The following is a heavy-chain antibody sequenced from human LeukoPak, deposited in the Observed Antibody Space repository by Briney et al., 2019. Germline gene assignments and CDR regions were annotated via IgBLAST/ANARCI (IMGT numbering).Heavy chain of an antibody. CDR3: ARDRGYFDN. CDR1: GFTFSIYS. CDR2: ITSSSNYI. V-gene: IGHV3-21*01. J-gene: IGHJ4*02. Sequence: GGSLRLSCAASGFTFSIYSMNWVRQAPGKGLEWLSSITSSSNYIYYADSVKGRFTISRDNVQNSLYLQMNSLRAEDTAMYYCARDRGYFDNWGQGTLVTVSS.